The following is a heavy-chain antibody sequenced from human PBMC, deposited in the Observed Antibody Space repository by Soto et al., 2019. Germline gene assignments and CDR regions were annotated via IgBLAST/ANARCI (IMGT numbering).Heavy chain of an antibody. J-gene: IGHJ4*02. CDR2: IYSGGST. Sequence: GGSLRLSCAASGFTVSSNYMSWVRQAPGKGLEWVSVIYSGGSTYYADSVKGRFTISRDNSKNTLYLQMNSLRAEDTAVYYCARDWSYGSVHSFDYWGQGTLVTVSS. CDR3: ARDWSYGSVHSFDY. V-gene: IGHV3-66*01. D-gene: IGHD3-10*01. CDR1: GFTVSSNY.